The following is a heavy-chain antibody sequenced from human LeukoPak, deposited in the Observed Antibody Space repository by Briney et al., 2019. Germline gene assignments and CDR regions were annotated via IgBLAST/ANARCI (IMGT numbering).Heavy chain of an antibody. CDR1: GYTFTIYY. D-gene: IGHD3-22*01. CDR3: ARDLGGRSGSLDY. J-gene: IGHJ4*02. CDR2: INPSGVTT. Sequence: ASVEVSSKASGYTFTIYYMHWVRQAPGQGLEWMGIINPSGVTTIYAQKFQGRVTVTRDTSTSTVYMELSSLRSEDTAVYYCARDLGGRSGSLDYWGQGTLVTVSS. V-gene: IGHV1-46*01.